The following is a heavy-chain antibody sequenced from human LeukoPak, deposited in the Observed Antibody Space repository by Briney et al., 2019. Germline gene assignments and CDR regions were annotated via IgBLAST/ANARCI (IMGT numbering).Heavy chain of an antibody. J-gene: IGHJ6*02. V-gene: IGHV3-30*02. CDR2: IGYDESKK. CDR3: AKDLLWGYSYGFGTYYYYGMDV. Sequence: GGSLRLSCEASGFTFNNFGMHWVRQAPGKGLEWVAFIGYDESKKYYAESVKGRFTISRDDSKNTLYLQMSALKTEDTAVYYCAKDLLWGYSYGFGTYYYYGMDVWGQGTTVTVSS. D-gene: IGHD5-18*01. CDR1: GFTFNNFG.